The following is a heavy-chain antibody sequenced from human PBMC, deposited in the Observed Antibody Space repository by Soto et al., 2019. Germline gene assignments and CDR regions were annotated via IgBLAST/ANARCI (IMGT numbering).Heavy chain of an antibody. CDR2: IWYDGSNK. D-gene: IGHD5-18*01. CDR1: GFTFSSYG. V-gene: IGHV3-33*01. CDR3: ARDSLRGYGEDDI. Sequence: QVQLVESGGGVVQPGRSLRLSCAASGFTFSSYGMHWVRQAPGKGLEWVAVIWYDGSNKYYADSVKGRFTISRDNSKNTLYRQMNSLRAEDTAVYYCARDSLRGYGEDDIWGQGTMVTVSS. J-gene: IGHJ3*02.